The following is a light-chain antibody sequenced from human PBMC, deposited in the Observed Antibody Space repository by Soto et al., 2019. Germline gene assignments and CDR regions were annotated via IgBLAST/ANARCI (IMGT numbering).Light chain of an antibody. CDR1: NSDIGSYDL. CDR3: CSYAGGSILYV. CDR2: EGS. Sequence: QSALTQPASVSGSPGQSITISCTGTNSDIGSYDLVSWYQQHPGKAPKLIIYEGSKRPSGVSNRFSASKSGNTASLTISGLQAEDEADYHCCSYAGGSILYVFGSGTKPTVL. V-gene: IGLV2-23*01. J-gene: IGLJ1*01.